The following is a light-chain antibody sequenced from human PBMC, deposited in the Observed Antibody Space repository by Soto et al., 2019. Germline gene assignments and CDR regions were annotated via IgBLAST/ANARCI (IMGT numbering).Light chain of an antibody. Sequence: VVDRVTITCRASQSISSYLNWYQQKPGKAPKLLIYAASSLQSGVPSRFSGSGSGTDFTLTISSLQPEDFATYYCQQSYSTPITFGQGTRLEIK. V-gene: IGKV1-39*01. CDR3: QQSYSTPIT. CDR1: QSISSY. J-gene: IGKJ5*01. CDR2: AAS.